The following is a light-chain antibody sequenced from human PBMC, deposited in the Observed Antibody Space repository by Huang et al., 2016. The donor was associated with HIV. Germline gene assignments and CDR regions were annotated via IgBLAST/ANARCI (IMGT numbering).Light chain of an antibody. CDR1: QSVSSY. CDR2: DAS. Sequence: EIVLTQSPATLSLSPGERATLSCRASQSVSSYLAWFQQKPGQAPRLLIYDASNRATGIPARFSGSGSGRDFTLTISSLEPEDFAVYYCQQRSYWPLTFGGGTKVEI. CDR3: QQRSYWPLT. V-gene: IGKV3-11*02. J-gene: IGKJ4*01.